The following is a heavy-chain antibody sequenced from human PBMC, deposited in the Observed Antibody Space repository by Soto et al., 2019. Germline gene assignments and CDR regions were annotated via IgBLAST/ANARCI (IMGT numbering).Heavy chain of an antibody. CDR1: GGSFSGYY. Sequence: SETLSLTCAVYGGSFSGYYWSWIRQPPGKGLEWIGEINHSGSTNYNPSLKSRVTISVDTSKNQFSLKLSSVTAADTAVYYCARCNVDFWSGYYRGNCYYYMDVWGKGTTVTVSS. CDR2: INHSGST. CDR3: ARCNVDFWSGYYRGNCYYYMDV. J-gene: IGHJ6*03. D-gene: IGHD3-3*01. V-gene: IGHV4-34*01.